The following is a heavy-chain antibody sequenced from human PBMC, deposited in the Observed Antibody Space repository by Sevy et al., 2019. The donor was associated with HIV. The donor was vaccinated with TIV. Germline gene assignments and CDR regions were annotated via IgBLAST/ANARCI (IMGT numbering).Heavy chain of an antibody. CDR2: INPNSGGT. CDR1: GYTFTGYY. D-gene: IGHD5-12*01. V-gene: IGHV1-2*02. J-gene: IGHJ3*02. CDR3: AAVGYSGYRDAFDI. Sequence: ASVKVSCKASGYTFTGYYMHWVRQAPGQWLEWMGWINPNSGGTNYAQKFQGRVTMTRDTSISTAYMELGRLGSDEPAVYYCAAVGYSGYRDAFDIWGQGTMVTVSS.